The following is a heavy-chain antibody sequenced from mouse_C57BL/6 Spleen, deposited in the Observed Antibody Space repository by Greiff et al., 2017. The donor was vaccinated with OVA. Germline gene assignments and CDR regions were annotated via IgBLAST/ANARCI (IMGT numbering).Heavy chain of an antibody. CDR3: SREGDDSDSSWFGD. CDR1: GYTFTSYW. V-gene: IGHV1-55*01. J-gene: IGHJ3*01. Sequence: QVQLQQPGAELVKPGASVKMSCKASGYTFTSYWITWVKQRPGQGLEWIGAIYPGSGSTNYNEKFKGKATLTVDTSSSTAYMQISSLTSEDSAVYYCSREGDDSDSSWFGDWGQGALVTVST. CDR2: IYPGSGST. D-gene: IGHD2-4*01.